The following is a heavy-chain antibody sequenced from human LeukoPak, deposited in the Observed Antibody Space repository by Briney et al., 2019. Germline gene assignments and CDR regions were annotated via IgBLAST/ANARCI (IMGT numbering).Heavy chain of an antibody. D-gene: IGHD3-22*01. CDR1: GFTFSSYW. CDR3: ARAPTYYYDSSGYRGDAFDI. Sequence: HPGGSLRLSCAASGFTFSSYWMHWVRQAPGKGLVWVSRINSDGSSTSYAGSVKGRFTISRDNAKNTLYLQMNSLRAEDTAVYYCARAPTYYYDSSGYRGDAFDIWGQGTMVTVSS. J-gene: IGHJ3*02. CDR2: INSDGSST. V-gene: IGHV3-74*01.